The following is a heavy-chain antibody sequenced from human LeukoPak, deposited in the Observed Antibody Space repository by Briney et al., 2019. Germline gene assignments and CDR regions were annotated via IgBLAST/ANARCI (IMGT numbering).Heavy chain of an antibody. J-gene: IGHJ6*02. D-gene: IGHD3-10*01. Sequence: TGGSLRLSCAASGFTFSSYGVHWVRQAPGKGLEWVAVISYDGSNKYYADSVKGRFTISRDNSKNTLYLQMNSLRAEDTAVYYCAKDYYGSGSYYNPWHYYYGMDVWGQGTTVTVSS. CDR1: GFTFSSYG. V-gene: IGHV3-30*18. CDR3: AKDYYGSGSYYNPWHYYYGMDV. CDR2: ISYDGSNK.